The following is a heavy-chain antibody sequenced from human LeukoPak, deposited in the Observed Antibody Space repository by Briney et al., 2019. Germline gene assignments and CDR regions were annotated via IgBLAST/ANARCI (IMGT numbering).Heavy chain of an antibody. CDR3: ARAIAAADTRVPAYYYYYGMDV. D-gene: IGHD6-13*01. CDR1: GGSISSYY. J-gene: IGHJ6*02. CDR2: IYTSGST. V-gene: IGHV4-4*07. Sequence: SETLSLTCTVSGGSISSYYWSWIRQPAGKGLEWIGRIYTSGSTNYNPSLKSRVTMSVDTSKNQFSLKLSSVTAADTAVYYCARAIAAADTRVPAYYYYYGMDVWGQGTTVTVSS.